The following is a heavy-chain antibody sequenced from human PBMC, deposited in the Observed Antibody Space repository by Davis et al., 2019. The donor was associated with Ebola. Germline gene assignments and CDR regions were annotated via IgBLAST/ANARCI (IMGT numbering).Heavy chain of an antibody. Sequence: GESLKISCAASGFTFSSYWMHWVHQVPGKGLVWVSRINSDESSTSYADSVKGRFTISRDNAKNTLYLHMNSLRAEDTAVYYCARNPGGANGMDVWGQGTTVTVSS. CDR2: INSDESST. V-gene: IGHV3-74*01. CDR1: GFTFSSYW. CDR3: ARNPGGANGMDV. J-gene: IGHJ6*02. D-gene: IGHD1-26*01.